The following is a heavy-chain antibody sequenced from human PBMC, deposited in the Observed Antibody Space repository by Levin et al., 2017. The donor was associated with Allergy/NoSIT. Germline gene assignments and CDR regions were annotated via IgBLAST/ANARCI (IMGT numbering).Heavy chain of an antibody. D-gene: IGHD3-10*01. V-gene: IGHV3-15*01. CDR3: TTFAYYYGSGALDY. J-gene: IGHJ4*02. CDR1: GFTFSNAW. Sequence: PGGSLRLSCAASGFTFSNAWMSWVRQAPGKGLEWVGRIKSKTDGGTTDYAAPVKGRFTISRHDSKNTLYLQMNSLKTEDTAVYYCTTFAYYYGSGALDYWGQGTLVNVSS. CDR2: IKSKTDGGTT.